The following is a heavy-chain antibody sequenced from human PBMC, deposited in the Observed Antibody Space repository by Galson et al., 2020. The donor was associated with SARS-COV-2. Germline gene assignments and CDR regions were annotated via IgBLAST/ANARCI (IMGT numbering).Heavy chain of an antibody. D-gene: IGHD2-15*01. V-gene: IGHV4-30-4*07. Sequence: SETLSLTCAVSGGSISSGGYSWSWIRQPPGKGLEWIGYIYYSGSTYYNPSLKSRVTISVDTSKNQFSLKLSSVTAADTAVYYCARVGGSSFQAPFDYWGQGTLVTVSS. CDR2: IYYSGST. CDR1: GGSISSGGYS. J-gene: IGHJ4*02. CDR3: ARVGGSSFQAPFDY.